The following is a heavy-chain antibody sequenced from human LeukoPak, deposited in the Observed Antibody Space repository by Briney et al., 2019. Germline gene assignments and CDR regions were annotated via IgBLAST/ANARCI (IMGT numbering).Heavy chain of an antibody. V-gene: IGHV3-30*02. D-gene: IGHD4-23*01. CDR1: GFTFSSYG. J-gene: IGHJ4*02. Sequence: PGGSLRLSCAASGFTFSSYGMHWVRQAPGKGLEWVAFIRYDGSNKYYADSVKGRFTISRDNSKNTLNLQMNSLRSEDTAVYYCARDGGGNSRRFDDWGQGTLVTVSS. CDR3: ARDGGGNSRRFDD. CDR2: IRYDGSNK.